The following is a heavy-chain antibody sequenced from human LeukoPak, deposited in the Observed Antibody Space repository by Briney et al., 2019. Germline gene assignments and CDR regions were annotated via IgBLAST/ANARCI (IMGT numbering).Heavy chain of an antibody. CDR3: VKDIQLST. CDR1: GFNLITAA. CDR2: IGSSGGGT. V-gene: IGHV3-23*01. Sequence: GGSLRLSCAASGFNLITAAMTWVRQAPGKGLEWVSLIGSSGGGTYYADSVKGRFTISRDNFNHTLSLQMNSLRVEDTAIYYCVKDIQLSTWGLGTMVTVSS. J-gene: IGHJ3*01. D-gene: IGHD5-24*01.